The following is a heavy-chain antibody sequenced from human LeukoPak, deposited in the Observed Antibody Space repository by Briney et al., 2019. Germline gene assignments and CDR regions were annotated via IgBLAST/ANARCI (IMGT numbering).Heavy chain of an antibody. Sequence: SGPALVKPTQTLTLTCTFSGFSLGTGGVGVGWIRQPPGKALEWLALIYWNDDKRYNPSLRSRLTITRDTSKNQVVLTMTTMDPVDTATYYCAHSLYATARLKNWGQGTLVTVSS. CDR1: GFSLGTGGVG. CDR3: AHSLYATARLKN. V-gene: IGHV2-5*01. CDR2: IYWNDDK. J-gene: IGHJ4*02. D-gene: IGHD2-2*01.